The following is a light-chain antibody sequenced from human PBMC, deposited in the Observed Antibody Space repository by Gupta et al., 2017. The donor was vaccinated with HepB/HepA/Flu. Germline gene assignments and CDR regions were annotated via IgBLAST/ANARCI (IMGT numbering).Light chain of an antibody. CDR1: QSILYSSNNKNY. V-gene: IGKV4-1*01. CDR3: QQYYRIPWT. CDR2: WAS. J-gene: IGKJ1*01. Sequence: DIVMTQSPDSLAVSLGERATINCKSSQSILYSSNNKNYLAWYQQKPGQPPKLLIYWASTRESGVPDRFSGSGSGPDFTLTISSLQAEDVAIYYCQQYYRIPWTFGQGTKVEIK.